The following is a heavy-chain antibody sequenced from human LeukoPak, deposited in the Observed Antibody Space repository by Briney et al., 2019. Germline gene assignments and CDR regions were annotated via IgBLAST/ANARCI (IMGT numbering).Heavy chain of an antibody. Sequence: GGSLRLSCAASGFTFDDYAMHWVRQAPGKGLAWVSGISWNSGSIGYADSVKGRFTISRDNAKNSLYLQMNSLRAEDTALYYCAKDIRKLLWFGVSHYYGMDVWGQGTTVTVSS. CDR3: AKDIRKLLWFGVSHYYGMDV. D-gene: IGHD3-10*01. V-gene: IGHV3-9*01. J-gene: IGHJ6*02. CDR2: ISWNSGSI. CDR1: GFTFDDYA.